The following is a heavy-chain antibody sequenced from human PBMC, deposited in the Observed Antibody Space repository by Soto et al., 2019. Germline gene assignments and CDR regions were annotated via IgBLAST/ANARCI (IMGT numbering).Heavy chain of an antibody. CDR1: GGSVSTGVHY. J-gene: IGHJ2*01. CDR3: ARGYYTSWYWFDR. D-gene: IGHD6-13*01. CDR2: IYYSGST. V-gene: IGHV4-61*08. Sequence: QVQLQESGPGLVKPSETLSLTCTVSVSGGSVSTGVHYWSWIRQPPGKGLEWIGYIYYSGSTNYNPSLTSRVTISVDTSKNQISLKLTSVTAADTAVYYCARGYYTSWYWFDRWGRGTLVTVSS.